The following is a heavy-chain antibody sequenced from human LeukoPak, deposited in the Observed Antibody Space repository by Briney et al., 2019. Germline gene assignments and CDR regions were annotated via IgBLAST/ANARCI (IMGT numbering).Heavy chain of an antibody. V-gene: IGHV3-21*01. CDR3: ASFSFSSSEYNWFDP. CDR1: GFTFSSYS. J-gene: IGHJ5*02. CDR2: ISSSSSYI. D-gene: IGHD6-6*01. Sequence: GGSLRLSCAASGFTFSSYSMNWVRQAPGKGLEWVSSISSSSSYIYYADSVKGRFTISRDNAKNSLCLQMNSLRAEDTAVGYCASFSFSSSEYNWFDPWGQGTLVTDSS.